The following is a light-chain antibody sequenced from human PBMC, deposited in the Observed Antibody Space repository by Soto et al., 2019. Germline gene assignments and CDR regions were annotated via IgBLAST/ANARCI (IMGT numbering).Light chain of an antibody. CDR1: SSDVGGYNY. CDR2: EVS. J-gene: IGLJ1*01. V-gene: IGLV2-8*01. Sequence: QSALTQPPSASGSPGQSVTISCTGTSSDVGGYNYVSWYQQHPGKAPKLMIYEVSKRPSGVPAGFSGSKSGNTAALTVSGLQAEDEADYYCSSYAGSNNYVFGTGTKLTVL. CDR3: SSYAGSNNYV.